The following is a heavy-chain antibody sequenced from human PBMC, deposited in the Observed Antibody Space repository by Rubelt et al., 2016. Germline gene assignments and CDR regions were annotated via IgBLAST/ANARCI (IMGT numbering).Heavy chain of an antibody. V-gene: IGHV4-39*01. CDR2: IYYSGST. D-gene: IGHD7-27*01. J-gene: IGHJ4*02. CDR1: GGSISSSSYY. Sequence: QLQLQESGPGLVKPSETLSLTCIVSGGSISSSSYYWGWIRQSPGKGLEWIGSIYYSGSTYCNPSLKSRVTISVDTSKNQFSLKLSSVTAADTTVYYCVRVGTIRTFDHWGQGALVTVSS. CDR3: VRVGTIRTFDH.